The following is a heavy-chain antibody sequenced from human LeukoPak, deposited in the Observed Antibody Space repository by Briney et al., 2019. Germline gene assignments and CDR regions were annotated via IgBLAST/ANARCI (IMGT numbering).Heavy chain of an antibody. D-gene: IGHD4-23*01. V-gene: IGHV1-69*13. CDR1: GGTFSSYA. Sequence: GASVRVSCKASGGTFSSYAISWVRQAPGQGLEWMGGIIPIFGTANYAQKFQGRVTITADESTSTAYMELSSLRSEDTAVYYCARDQGGNWDYFDYWGQGTLVTVSS. J-gene: IGHJ4*02. CDR2: IIPIFGTA. CDR3: ARDQGGNWDYFDY.